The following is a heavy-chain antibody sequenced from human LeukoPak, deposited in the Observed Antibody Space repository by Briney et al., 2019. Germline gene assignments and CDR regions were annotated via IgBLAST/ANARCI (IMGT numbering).Heavy chain of an antibody. Sequence: GGSLRLSCAASGFTFSSYAMHWVRQAPGKGLEWVAVISYDGSNKYYADSVKGRFTISRDNSKNTLYLQMNSLRAEDTTVYYCAKGNRDILTAWDDWGHGTLVTASS. V-gene: IGHV3-30-3*01. CDR1: GFTFSSYA. J-gene: IGHJ4*01. CDR2: ISYDGSNK. D-gene: IGHD3-9*01. CDR3: AKGNRDILTAWDD.